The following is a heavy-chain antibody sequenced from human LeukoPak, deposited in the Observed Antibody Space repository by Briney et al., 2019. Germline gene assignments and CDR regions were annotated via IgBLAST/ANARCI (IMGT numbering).Heavy chain of an antibody. V-gene: IGHV1-2*02. CDR3: ARGSYDSSDFEYFHH. CDR1: GYTFTGYY. Sequence: ASVKVSCKASGYTFTGYYMHWVRQAPGQGLEWMGWINPNSGDTNYAQKFQGRVTMTRDTSISTAYMELSRLTSDDTAFYYCARGSYDSSDFEYFHHWGQGALLTVSS. D-gene: IGHD3-22*01. CDR2: INPNSGDT. J-gene: IGHJ1*01.